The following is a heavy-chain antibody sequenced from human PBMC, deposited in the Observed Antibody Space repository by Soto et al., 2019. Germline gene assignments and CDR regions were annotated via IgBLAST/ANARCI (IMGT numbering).Heavy chain of an antibody. Sequence: GGSLRLSCAASGFTFSSYGMHWFRQAPGKGLEWVAVISYDGSNKYYADSVKGRFTISRDNSKNTLYLQMNSLRAEDTAVYYCAKDLGVVVPAALHYYYYGMDVWGQGTTVTVSS. V-gene: IGHV3-30*18. CDR1: GFTFSSYG. D-gene: IGHD2-2*01. CDR2: ISYDGSNK. J-gene: IGHJ6*02. CDR3: AKDLGVVVPAALHYYYYGMDV.